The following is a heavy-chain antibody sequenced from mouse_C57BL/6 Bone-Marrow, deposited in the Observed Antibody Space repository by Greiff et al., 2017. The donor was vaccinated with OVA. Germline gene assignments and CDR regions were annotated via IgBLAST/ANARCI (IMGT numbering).Heavy chain of an antibody. J-gene: IGHJ4*01. CDR2: IDPENGDT. V-gene: IGHV14-4*01. Sequence: VQLQQSGAELVRPGASVKLSCTASGFNIKDDYMHWVKQRPEQGLEWIGWIDPENGDTEYASKFQGKATITEDTSSNTAYLQLSSLTSEDTAVYYCTTPSTMSAMDYWGQGTSVTVSS. CDR3: TTPSTMSAMDY. CDR1: GFNIKDDY. D-gene: IGHD2-4*01.